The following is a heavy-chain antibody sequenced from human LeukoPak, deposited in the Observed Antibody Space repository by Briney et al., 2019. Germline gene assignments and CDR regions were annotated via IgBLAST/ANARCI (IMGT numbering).Heavy chain of an antibody. CDR3: AKGRAGNYYYDSSDY. CDR1: GFTFSSYE. Sequence: GGSLRLSCAASGFTFSSYETNWVRQAPGKGLEWVSYISSSGSTIYYADSVKGRFTISRDNAKNSLYLQINSLRAEDTAVYYCAKGRAGNYYYDSSDYWGQGTLVTVSS. V-gene: IGHV3-48*03. J-gene: IGHJ4*02. D-gene: IGHD3-22*01. CDR2: ISSSGSTI.